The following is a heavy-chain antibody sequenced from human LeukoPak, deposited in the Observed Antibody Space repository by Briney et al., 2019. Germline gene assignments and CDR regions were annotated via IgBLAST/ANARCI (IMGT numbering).Heavy chain of an antibody. D-gene: IGHD6-19*01. V-gene: IGHV3-66*02. CDR1: GFTVSSNY. Sequence: GGSLGLSCAASGFTVSSNYMSWVRQAPGKGLEWVSVIYSGGSTYYADSVKGRFTISRDNSKNTLYLQMNSLRAEDTAVYYCARDREQWLVPFDYWGQGTLVTVSS. CDR3: ARDREQWLVPFDY. CDR2: IYSGGST. J-gene: IGHJ4*02.